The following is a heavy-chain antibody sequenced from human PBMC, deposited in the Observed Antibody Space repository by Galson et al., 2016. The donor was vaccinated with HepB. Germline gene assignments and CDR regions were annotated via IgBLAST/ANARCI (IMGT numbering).Heavy chain of an antibody. CDR3: ARAGHCSSASCSVSFDI. CDR2: INAGNGNT. CDR1: GYTFTTYA. Sequence: SVKVSCKASGYTFTTYAMHWVRQAPGQRFEWMGWINAGNGNTKYSQKFQGRVTITRDTSASTVYMDLSSLRSEDTAVYYCARAGHCSSASCSVSFDIWGLGTMVTVSS. D-gene: IGHD2-2*01. J-gene: IGHJ3*02. V-gene: IGHV1-3*01.